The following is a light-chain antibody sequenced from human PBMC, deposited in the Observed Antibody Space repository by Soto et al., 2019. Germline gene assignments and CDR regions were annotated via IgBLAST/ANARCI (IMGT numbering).Light chain of an antibody. CDR2: TNN. Sequence: QSVLTQPPSASGTPGQRVTISCSGSSSNIGSNAVNWYQQLPGTAPKLLIYTNNQLPSGVPDRFSGSKSGISASLAISVLHSEYEAYYYWSAWDDSLNTVVFGGGTKLTVL. J-gene: IGLJ2*01. CDR3: SAWDDSLNTVV. V-gene: IGLV1-44*01. CDR1: SSNIGSNA.